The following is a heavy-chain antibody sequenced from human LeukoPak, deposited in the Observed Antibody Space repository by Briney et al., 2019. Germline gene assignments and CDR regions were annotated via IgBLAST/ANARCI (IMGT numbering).Heavy chain of an antibody. CDR3: AREPITIFGVAALEGNWFDP. Sequence: ASVKVSCKASGYTFTSYYMHWVRQAPGQGLEWTGIINPSGGGTSYAQKFQGRVTMTRDTSTSTVYMELSSLRSEDTAVYYCAREPITIFGVAALEGNWFDPWGQGTLVTVSS. D-gene: IGHD3-3*01. CDR1: GYTFTSYY. J-gene: IGHJ5*02. CDR2: INPSGGGT. V-gene: IGHV1-46*01.